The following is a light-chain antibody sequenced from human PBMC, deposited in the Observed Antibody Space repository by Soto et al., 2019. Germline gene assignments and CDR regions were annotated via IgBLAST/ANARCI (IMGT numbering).Light chain of an antibody. CDR2: GAS. CDR3: QQYGSSPRT. V-gene: IGKV3-20*01. J-gene: IGKJ1*01. CDR1: QSVSSSY. Sequence: ELVLTQSPGTLSLSPGERATLSCRASQSVSSSYLAWYQQKAGQAPRLLIYGASSRATGIPDRFSGSGSGTDFTLTVSRLEPEDFAVYYCQQYGSSPRTFGQGTKVDIK.